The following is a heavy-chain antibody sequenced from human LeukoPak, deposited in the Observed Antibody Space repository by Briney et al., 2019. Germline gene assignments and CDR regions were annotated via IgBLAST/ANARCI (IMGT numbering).Heavy chain of an antibody. Sequence: GGSLRLSCAASGFTFSDYYMSWIRQAPGKGLEWVSYISSSSSTIYYADSVKGRFTISRDNAKNSLYLQMNSLRAEDTAVYYCAYLGGDFWSGTIGDYWGQGTLVTVSS. CDR1: GFTFSDYY. CDR2: ISSSSSTI. D-gene: IGHD3-3*01. CDR3: AYLGGDFWSGTIGDY. V-gene: IGHV3-11*04. J-gene: IGHJ4*02.